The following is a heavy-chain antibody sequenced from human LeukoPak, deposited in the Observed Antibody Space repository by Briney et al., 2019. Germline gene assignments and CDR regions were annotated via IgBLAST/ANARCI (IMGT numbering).Heavy chain of an antibody. CDR3: TWLPNIYCSSTSCYDDYYYGMDV. CDR1: GFTFSGSA. J-gene: IGHJ6*02. CDR2: IRSKANSYAT. D-gene: IGHD2-2*01. V-gene: IGHV3-73*01. Sequence: PGGSLKLSCAASGFTFSGSAMHWVRQASGKGLEWVGRIRSKANSYATAYAASVKGRFTISRDDSKNTAYLQMNSLKTEDTAVYFCTWLPNIYCSSTSCYDDYYYGMDVWGQGTTVTVSS.